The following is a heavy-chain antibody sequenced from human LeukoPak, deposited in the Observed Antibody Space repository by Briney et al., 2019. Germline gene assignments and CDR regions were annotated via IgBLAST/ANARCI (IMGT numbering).Heavy chain of an antibody. V-gene: IGHV1-18*01. CDR2: ISAYNGNT. D-gene: IGHD4-17*01. CDR3: ARFYGDYSPFDY. Sequence: ASVKVSCKASGYTFTSYAMNWVRQAPGQGLEWMGWISAYNGNTNYAQKLQGRVTMTTDTSASTAYMELRSLRSDDTAVYYCARFYGDYSPFDYWGQGTLVTVSS. J-gene: IGHJ4*02. CDR1: GYTFTSYA.